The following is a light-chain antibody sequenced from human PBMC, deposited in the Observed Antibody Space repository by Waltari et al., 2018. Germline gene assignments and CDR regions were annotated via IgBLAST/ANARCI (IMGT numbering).Light chain of an antibody. CDR3: QQFNSFPWT. V-gene: IGKV1-5*03. J-gene: IGKJ1*01. CDR1: QTISSW. CDR2: KAS. Sequence: DIQMTQSPSSLSASVGDRVTITCRASQTISSWLAWYQQKPGKAPKLLSYKASTLESGVPSRFSGSGSGTEFPLTISSLQPGDFATYYCQQFNSFPWTFGHGTKVEIK.